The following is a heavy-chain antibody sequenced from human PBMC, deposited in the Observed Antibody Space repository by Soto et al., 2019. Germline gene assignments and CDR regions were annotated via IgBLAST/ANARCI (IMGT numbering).Heavy chain of an antibody. J-gene: IGHJ4*02. CDR1: GFTFSSYA. CDR3: ARWAEYSSGWYEFDY. Sequence: QVQLVESGGGVVQPGRSLRLSCAASGFTFSSYAMHWVRQAPGKGLEWVAGISYDGSNKYYADSVKGRFTISRDNSKNTLYLQMNSLRAEDTAVYYCARWAEYSSGWYEFDYWGQGTLVTVSS. V-gene: IGHV3-30-3*01. D-gene: IGHD6-19*01. CDR2: ISYDGSNK.